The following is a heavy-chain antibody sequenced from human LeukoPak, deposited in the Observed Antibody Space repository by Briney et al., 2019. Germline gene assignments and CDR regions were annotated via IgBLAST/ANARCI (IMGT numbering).Heavy chain of an antibody. J-gene: IGHJ4*02. V-gene: IGHV1-69*05. CDR1: GGTFSSYA. CDR2: IIPIFGTA. D-gene: IGHD6-19*01. CDR3: ASSGGHFDY. Sequence: SVKVSCKASGGTFSSYAISWVRQAPGQGLEWMGRIIPIFGTANYAQKFQGRVTMTRDTSISTAYMELSRLRSDDTAGYYCASSGGHFDYWGQGTLVTVSS.